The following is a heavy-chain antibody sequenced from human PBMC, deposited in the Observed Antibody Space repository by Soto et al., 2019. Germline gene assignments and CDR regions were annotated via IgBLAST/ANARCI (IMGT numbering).Heavy chain of an antibody. J-gene: IGHJ6*02. CDR2: IIPIFGTA. D-gene: IGHD5-18*01. CDR1: GGTFSSYA. V-gene: IGHV1-69*12. Sequence: QVQLVQYGAEVKKPGSSVKVSCKASGGTFSSYAISWVRQAPGQGLEWMGGIIPIFGTANYAQKFQGRVTITADESTSTAYMELSSLRAEDTAVYYCARRGYSYRGGYYGMDVWGQGTTVTVSS. CDR3: ARRGYSYRGGYYGMDV.